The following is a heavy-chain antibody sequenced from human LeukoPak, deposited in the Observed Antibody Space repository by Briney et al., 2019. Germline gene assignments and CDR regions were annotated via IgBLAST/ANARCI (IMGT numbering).Heavy chain of an antibody. CDR1: GFTFSSLG. CDR2: ISYDGSNK. Sequence: GRSLRLSCAASGFTFSSLGMHWVRQAPGKGLEWVAVISYDGSNKYYRDSVKGRFTISRDNSKNTLYLQMNSLRAEDTAVYYCAKEVDGYSYGYDYWGQGTLVTVYS. D-gene: IGHD5-18*01. V-gene: IGHV3-30*18. CDR3: AKEVDGYSYGYDY. J-gene: IGHJ4*02.